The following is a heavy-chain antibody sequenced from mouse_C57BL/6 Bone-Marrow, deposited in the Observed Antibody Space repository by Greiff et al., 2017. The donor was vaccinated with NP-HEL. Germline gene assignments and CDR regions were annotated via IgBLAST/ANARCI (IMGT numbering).Heavy chain of an antibody. J-gene: IGHJ4*01. CDR2: IWSGGST. D-gene: IGHD2-12*01. V-gene: IGHV2-4*01. CDR3: ANAYYKNAMDY. Sequence: QVQLQQSGPGLVQPSQSLSITCTVSGFSLTSYGVHWVRQPPGKGLEWLGVIWSGGSTDYNAAFISRLSISKDNSKSQVFFKMNSLQAEDTAIYYCANAYYKNAMDYWGQGTSVTVSS. CDR1: GFSLTSYG.